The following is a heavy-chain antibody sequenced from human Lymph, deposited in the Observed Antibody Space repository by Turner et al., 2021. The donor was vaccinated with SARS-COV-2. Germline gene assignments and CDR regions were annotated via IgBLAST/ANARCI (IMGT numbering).Heavy chain of an antibody. V-gene: IGHV4-59*08. Sequence: VQLQESGPGLLRPSETLSLTCPVSGGSISSYSWSWIRQPPGKGLEWIGYIHYSGSTNKNLSLKRRVTRSADTAKNQFSLKLSSVTAADTAVYYCARHGFSGWYGGGMDVWGQGTTVTVSS. CDR3: ARHGFSGWYGGGMDV. J-gene: IGHJ6*02. CDR1: GGSISSYS. CDR2: IHYSGST. D-gene: IGHD6-19*01.